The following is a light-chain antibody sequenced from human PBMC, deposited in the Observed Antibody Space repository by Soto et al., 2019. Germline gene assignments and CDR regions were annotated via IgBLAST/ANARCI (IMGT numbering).Light chain of an antibody. CDR2: HVS. Sequence: QSVLTQPASVSGSPGQSITISCTGTSGDVGAYNYVSWYQQYPGKDPKLIIYHVSNRPSGVSNRFSGSKSGNTASLTISGLQAEDEADYYCKSYTISSTVVFGGGTKLTVL. J-gene: IGLJ2*01. CDR1: SGDVGAYNY. V-gene: IGLV2-14*01. CDR3: KSYTISSTVV.